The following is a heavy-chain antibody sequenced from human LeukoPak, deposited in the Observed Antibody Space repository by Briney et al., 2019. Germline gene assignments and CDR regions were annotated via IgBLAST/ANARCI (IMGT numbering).Heavy chain of an antibody. V-gene: IGHV3-30-3*01. Sequence: GGSLRLSCAASGFTFSSYAMHWVRQAPGKGLEWVAVISYDGSNKYYADSVKGRFTISRDNSKNTLYLQMKSLRAEDTAVYYCARGPYYYDSSGPTGPWGQGTLVTVSS. J-gene: IGHJ4*02. CDR2: ISYDGSNK. CDR3: ARGPYYYDSSGPTGP. D-gene: IGHD3-22*01. CDR1: GFTFSSYA.